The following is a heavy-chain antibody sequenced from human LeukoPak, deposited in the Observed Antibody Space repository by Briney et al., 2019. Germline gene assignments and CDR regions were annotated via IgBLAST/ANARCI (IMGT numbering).Heavy chain of an antibody. V-gene: IGHV3-21*01. J-gene: IGHJ3*01. Sequence: PGGSLRLSCAASGFTFSSYSMNWVRQAPGKGLEWVSSISSSSSYIYYADSVKGRFTISRDNAESSLYLQMNSLRAEDTAVYYCARAKTYSGSYNDAFDVWGQGTMVTVSS. CDR3: ARAKTYSGSYNDAFDV. D-gene: IGHD1-26*01. CDR2: ISSSSSYI. CDR1: GFTFSSYS.